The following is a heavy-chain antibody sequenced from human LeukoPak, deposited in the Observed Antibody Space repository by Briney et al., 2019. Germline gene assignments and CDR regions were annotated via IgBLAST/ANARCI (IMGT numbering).Heavy chain of an antibody. J-gene: IGHJ3*02. Sequence: GGSLRLSCAASGFTFSDYYMSWIRQAPGKGLEWVSYISSSGSTIYYADSVKGRFTISRDNAKNSLYLQMNSLRAEDTAVYYCASRIAAARTPFDDAFDIWGQGTMVTVSS. D-gene: IGHD6-13*01. CDR2: ISSSGSTI. CDR3: ASRIAAARTPFDDAFDI. V-gene: IGHV3-11*01. CDR1: GFTFSDYY.